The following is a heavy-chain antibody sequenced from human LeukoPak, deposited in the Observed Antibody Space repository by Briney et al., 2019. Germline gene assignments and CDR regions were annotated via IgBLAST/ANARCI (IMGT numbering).Heavy chain of an antibody. D-gene: IGHD6-19*01. CDR1: GFTFSSYA. CDR2: ISYDGSNK. Sequence: GGSLRLSCAASGFTFSSYAMHWVRQAPGKGLEWVVVISYDGSNKYYADSVKGRFTISRDNSKNTLYLQMNNLRAEDTAVYYCARDPPGYSSGWYYFDYWGQGTLVTVSS. CDR3: ARDPPGYSSGWYYFDY. J-gene: IGHJ4*02. V-gene: IGHV3-30-3*01.